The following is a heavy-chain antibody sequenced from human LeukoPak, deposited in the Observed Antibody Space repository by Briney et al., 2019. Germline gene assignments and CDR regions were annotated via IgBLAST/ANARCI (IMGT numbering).Heavy chain of an antibody. J-gene: IGHJ4*02. D-gene: IGHD3-16*01. CDR1: GFTFNDYA. Sequence: GGSLRLSCAASGFTFNDYAMHWVRQAPGKGLEWVSLISGDGGFTYYADSVKGRFTISRDNTKNSLYLQMNSLRTEDTALYYCAPGGTDYWGQGTLVTVSS. CDR2: ISGDGGFT. V-gene: IGHV3-43*02. CDR3: APGGTDY.